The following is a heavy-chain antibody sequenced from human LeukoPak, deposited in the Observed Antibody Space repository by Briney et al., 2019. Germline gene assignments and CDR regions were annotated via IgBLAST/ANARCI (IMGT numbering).Heavy chain of an antibody. D-gene: IGHD1-1*01. Sequence: ASVTVSCKASGYTFTSYGISWVRQAPGQGLEWMGWISAYNGNTNYAQKLQGRVTMTTDTSTSTAYMELRSLRSDDTAVYYCARGNLYNWNDGRFDYWGQGTLVTVSS. CDR1: GYTFTSYG. CDR2: ISAYNGNT. CDR3: ARGNLYNWNDGRFDY. J-gene: IGHJ4*02. V-gene: IGHV1-18*01.